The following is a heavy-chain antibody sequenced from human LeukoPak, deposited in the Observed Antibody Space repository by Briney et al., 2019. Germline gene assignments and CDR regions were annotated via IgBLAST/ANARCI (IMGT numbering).Heavy chain of an antibody. CDR3: APPPYYYEANGYSVA. CDR1: GGSISGYY. D-gene: IGHD3-22*01. Sequence: SETLSLTCTVSGGSISGYYWSWIRQTAGKGLEWIGRMYPSGSINYNPSLTSRVTISVDPSKNQFSLNLSSVTAADTAVYYCAPPPYYYEANGYSVAWGQGTLVTVSS. CDR2: MYPSGSI. V-gene: IGHV4-4*07. J-gene: IGHJ5*02.